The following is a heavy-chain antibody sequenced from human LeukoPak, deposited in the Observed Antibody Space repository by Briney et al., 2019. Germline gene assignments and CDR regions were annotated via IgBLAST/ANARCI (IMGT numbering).Heavy chain of an antibody. CDR3: ARPAGYSSSWYRY. Sequence: SETLSLTCTVSGGSISSYYWSWIRQPPGKGLEWIGEINHSGSTNYNPSLKSRVTISVDTSKNQFSLKLSSVTAADTAVYYCARPAGYSSSWYRYWGQGTLVTVSS. CDR1: GGSISSYY. D-gene: IGHD6-13*01. J-gene: IGHJ4*02. CDR2: INHSGST. V-gene: IGHV4-34*01.